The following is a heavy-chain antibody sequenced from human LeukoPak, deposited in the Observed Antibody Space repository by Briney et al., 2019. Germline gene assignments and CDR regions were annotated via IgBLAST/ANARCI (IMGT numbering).Heavy chain of an antibody. V-gene: IGHV3-23*01. CDR1: GFTFSSYA. Sequence: GGSLRLSWAASGFTFSSYAMSWVRQAPGKGLDWVSAISGSGGSTYYADSVKGRFTISRDNSKNTLYLQMNSLRAEDTAVYYCAKRRVDYYYYYGMDVWGQGTTVTVSS. J-gene: IGHJ6*02. CDR3: AKRRVDYYYYYGMDV. D-gene: IGHD2-15*01. CDR2: ISGSGGST.